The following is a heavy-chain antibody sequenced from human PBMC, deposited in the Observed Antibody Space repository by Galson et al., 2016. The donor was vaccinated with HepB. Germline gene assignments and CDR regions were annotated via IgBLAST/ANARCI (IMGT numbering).Heavy chain of an antibody. D-gene: IGHD6-25*01. Sequence: SLRLSCAASGFTFSNYWMSWVRQAPGKGLEWVANIHQDKSQEVYVDSVKGRFTISRDNAKNSLFLQMNSLRAEDTAMYLCADHPSGLWGQGTLVAVSS. CDR1: GFTFSNYW. CDR2: IHQDKSQE. V-gene: IGHV3-7*01. CDR3: ADHPSGL. J-gene: IGHJ4*01.